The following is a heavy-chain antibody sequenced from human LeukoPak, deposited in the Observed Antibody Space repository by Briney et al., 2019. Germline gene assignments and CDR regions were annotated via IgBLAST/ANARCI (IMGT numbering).Heavy chain of an antibody. CDR1: GFTFSDYF. CDR3: ARARGMDDYGDYRII. V-gene: IGHV3-11*06. D-gene: IGHD4-17*01. CDR2: IGSGSSYT. Sequence: GWSLRLSCAASGFTFSDYFMNWLRPAPGKGLEWVSYIGSGSSYTNDADSVKGRFTLSRDNAKTSLSLQMNGLRAEATAVYYCARARGMDDYGDYRIIWGQGTLVTVSS. J-gene: IGHJ4*02.